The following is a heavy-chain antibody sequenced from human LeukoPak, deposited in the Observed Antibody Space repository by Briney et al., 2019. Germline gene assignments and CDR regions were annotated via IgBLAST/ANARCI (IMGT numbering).Heavy chain of an antibody. CDR3: ARDTGYYSDY. CDR1: NGSISSGGYY. V-gene: IGHV4-31*03. J-gene: IGHJ4*02. CDR2: IYYSGTT. Sequence: TLSLTCSVSNGSISSGGYYWSWIRQHPEKGLEWIGYIYYSGTTYYNPSLKSRLAISVDTSKNQFSLKLTSVTAADTAVYHCARDTGYYSDYWGQGILVTVSS. D-gene: IGHD3-9*01.